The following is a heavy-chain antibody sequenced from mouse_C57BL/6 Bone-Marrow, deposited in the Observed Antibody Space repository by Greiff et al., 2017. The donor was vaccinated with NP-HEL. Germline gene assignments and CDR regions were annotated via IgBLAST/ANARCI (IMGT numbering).Heavy chain of an antibody. CDR1: GFTFSSYG. CDR3: ARRGNYYGSSYCYWYFDV. D-gene: IGHD1-1*01. Sequence: EVKLVESGGDLVKPGGSLKLSCAASGFTFSSYGMSWVRQTPDKRLEWVATISSGGSYTYYPNSVKGRFTISRDTAKNTLYLQMSSLKSEDTAMYYCARRGNYYGSSYCYWYFDVWGTGTTVTVSS. V-gene: IGHV5-6*02. CDR2: ISSGGSYT. J-gene: IGHJ1*03.